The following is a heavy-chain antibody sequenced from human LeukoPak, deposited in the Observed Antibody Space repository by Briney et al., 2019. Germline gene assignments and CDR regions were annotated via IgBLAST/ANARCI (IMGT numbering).Heavy chain of an antibody. V-gene: IGHV3-74*01. J-gene: IGHJ3*02. CDR3: ARGFTIFGVVNDGFDI. D-gene: IGHD3-3*01. CDR1: EFTFSNYW. CDR2: INSDGSST. Sequence: GGSLRLSCAASEFTFSNYWMHWVRQAPGKGLVWVSRINSDGSSTSYADSVKGRFTISRDNAKDHLYLQMNSLRVEDTAVYYCARGFTIFGVVNDGFDIWGQGTTVTVSS.